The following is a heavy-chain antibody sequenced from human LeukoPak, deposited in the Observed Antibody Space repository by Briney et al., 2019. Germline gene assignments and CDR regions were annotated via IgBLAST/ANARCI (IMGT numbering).Heavy chain of an antibody. CDR3: ARHFPYGVVPHDAFDI. CDR1: GGSISSYY. D-gene: IGHD2-21*01. CDR2: IYYSGST. J-gene: IGHJ3*02. Sequence: SETLSLTCTVSGGSISSYYWSWIRQPPGKGLEWIGYIYYSGSTNYNPSLKSRVTISVDTSKNQFSLKLSSVTAADTAAYYCARHFPYGVVPHDAFDIWGQGTMVTVSS. V-gene: IGHV4-59*08.